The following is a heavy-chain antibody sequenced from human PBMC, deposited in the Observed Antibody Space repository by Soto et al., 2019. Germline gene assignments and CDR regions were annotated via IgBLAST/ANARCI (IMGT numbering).Heavy chain of an antibody. D-gene: IGHD5-12*01. CDR3: ARDHLPRRGYSGNQTEPGHYGMDV. CDR2: INPNSGGT. Sequence: SVKIACTASGSTITGYYVRWLLLPPEKGLEWMGWINPNSGGTNYAQKFQCWVTMTRDTSISTAYMELSRLRSDDTAVYYCARDHLPRRGYSGNQTEPGHYGMDVWGQATTVTVSS. CDR1: GSTITGYY. V-gene: IGHV1-2*04. J-gene: IGHJ6*02.